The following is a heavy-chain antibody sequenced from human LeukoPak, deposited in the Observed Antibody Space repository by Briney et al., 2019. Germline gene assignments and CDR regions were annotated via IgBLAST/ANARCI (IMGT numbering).Heavy chain of an antibody. J-gene: IGHJ4*02. CDR2: IKPDGSEK. V-gene: IGHV3-7*03. CDR3: AKASFSASGWSYYFDY. Sequence: PGGSLRLSCTASEMTFSSYWMSWVRQAPGKGLEWVANIKPDGSEKYYLDSVKGRFTFSRDNAKNSLYLQMNSLRAEDTALYYCAKASFSASGWSYYFDYWGQGTLVTVSS. CDR1: EMTFSSYW. D-gene: IGHD6-19*01.